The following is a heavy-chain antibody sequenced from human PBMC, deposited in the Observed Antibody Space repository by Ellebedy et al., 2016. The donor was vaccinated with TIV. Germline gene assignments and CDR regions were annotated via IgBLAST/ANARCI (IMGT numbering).Heavy chain of an antibody. CDR2: INPNSGGT. CDR1: GGTFSSYA. Sequence: SVKVSCXASGGTFSSYAISWVRQAPGQGLEWMGWINPNSGGTNYAQKFQGRVTMTRDTSTSTVYMELSSLRSEDTAVYYCARERSSSVDYWGQGTLVTVSS. J-gene: IGHJ4*02. D-gene: IGHD6-6*01. V-gene: IGHV1-69*10. CDR3: ARERSSSVDY.